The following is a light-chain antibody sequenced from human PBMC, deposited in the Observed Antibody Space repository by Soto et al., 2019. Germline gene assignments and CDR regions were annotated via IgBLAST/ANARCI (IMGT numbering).Light chain of an antibody. J-gene: IGKJ1*01. Sequence: EIVLTQSPGTLSLSPGERATLSCRASQSVSSSYLAWYQQKPGQAPRLLIYGASSRATGIPDRFSGSVSGTDFTLTISSLEPEDVAVYYCQQYGSSPWTFGQGTKVEIK. V-gene: IGKV3-20*01. CDR2: GAS. CDR3: QQYGSSPWT. CDR1: QSVSSSY.